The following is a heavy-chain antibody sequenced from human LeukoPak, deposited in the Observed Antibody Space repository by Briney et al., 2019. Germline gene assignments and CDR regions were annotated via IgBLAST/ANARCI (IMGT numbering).Heavy chain of an antibody. V-gene: IGHV5-51*01. CDR1: GYSFPSYW. Sequence: GESLKISCKGSGYSFPSYWIGWVRQMPGKGLEWMGIIYPGDSDTRYRPSFQGQVTISADNSISTAYLQWSSLKASDTAMYYCARRPSDDAFDIWGQGTMVTVSS. J-gene: IGHJ3*02. CDR2: IYPGDSDT. CDR3: ARRPSDDAFDI.